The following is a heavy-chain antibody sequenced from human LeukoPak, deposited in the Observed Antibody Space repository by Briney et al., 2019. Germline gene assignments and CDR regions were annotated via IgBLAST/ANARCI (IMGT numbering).Heavy chain of an antibody. J-gene: IGHJ4*02. V-gene: IGHV3-23*01. D-gene: IGHD3-16*01. CDR3: AKDLPAPYDQYYFDY. Sequence: GGSLRLSCAASGFTFNSYAMNWVRQAPGKGLEWVSTISSSGNNTYYTDSVKGRFTISRDNSKNTLYLQMNSLRAEDTAVYYCAKDLPAPYDQYYFDYWGQGTLVTVSS. CDR1: GFTFNSYA. CDR2: ISSSGNNT.